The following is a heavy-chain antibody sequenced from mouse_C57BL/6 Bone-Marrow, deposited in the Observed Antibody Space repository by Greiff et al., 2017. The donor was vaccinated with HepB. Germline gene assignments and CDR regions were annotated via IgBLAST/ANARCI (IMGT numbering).Heavy chain of an antibody. Sequence: VQVVESGAELARPGASVKLSCKASGYTFTSYGISWVKQRTGQGLEWIGEIYPRSGNTYYNEKFKGKATLTADKSSSTAYMELRSLTSEDSAVYFWARLGTAQAPDYWGQGTTLTVSS. J-gene: IGHJ2*01. D-gene: IGHD3-2*02. CDR1: GYTFTSYG. CDR2: IYPRSGNT. V-gene: IGHV1-81*01. CDR3: ARLGTAQAPDY.